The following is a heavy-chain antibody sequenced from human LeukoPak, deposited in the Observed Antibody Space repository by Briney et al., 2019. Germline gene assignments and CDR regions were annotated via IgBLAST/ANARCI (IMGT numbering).Heavy chain of an antibody. Sequence: GGSLRLSCAASGFTFSSYEMNWVRQAPGKGLEWVSYISSSGSTIYYADSVKGRFTISRDNAKNSLYLQMNSLRAEDTAVCYCARGRGSSSSWYGDYWGQGTLVTVSS. CDR3: ARGRGSSSSWYGDY. CDR2: ISSSGSTI. D-gene: IGHD6-13*01. J-gene: IGHJ4*02. CDR1: GFTFSSYE. V-gene: IGHV3-48*03.